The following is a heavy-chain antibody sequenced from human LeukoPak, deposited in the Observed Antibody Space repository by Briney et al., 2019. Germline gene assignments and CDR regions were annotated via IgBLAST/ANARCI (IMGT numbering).Heavy chain of an antibody. CDR3: ARGGGYSSSSVDY. J-gene: IGHJ4*02. Sequence: GGSLRLFCAASGFTFSIYWMHWVRHAPGGGLVWVSRINSDGRYTSYTDSVKGRFTISRDNAKNSVYLQMKSLRGEDTAVYYCARGGGYSSSSVDYWGQGTLVTVSS. D-gene: IGHD6-6*01. CDR2: INSDGRYT. CDR1: GFTFSIYW. V-gene: IGHV3-74*01.